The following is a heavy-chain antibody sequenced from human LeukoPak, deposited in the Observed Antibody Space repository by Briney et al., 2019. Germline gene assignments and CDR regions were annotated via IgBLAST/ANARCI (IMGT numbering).Heavy chain of an antibody. J-gene: IGHJ4*02. CDR1: GFTFSSYW. V-gene: IGHV3-7*01. Sequence: PGGSLRLSCAASGFTFSSYWMSWVRQAPGKGLEWVANIKQDGSEKYYVDSVKGRFTISRDNAKNSLYLQMNSLRAEDTAVYYCARAKGYCSGGSCLRYFDYWGQGTLVTVSS. D-gene: IGHD2-15*01. CDR2: IKQDGSEK. CDR3: ARAKGYCSGGSCLRYFDY.